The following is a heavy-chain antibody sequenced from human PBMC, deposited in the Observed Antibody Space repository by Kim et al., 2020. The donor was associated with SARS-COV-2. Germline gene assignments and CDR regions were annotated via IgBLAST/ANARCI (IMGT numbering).Heavy chain of an antibody. Sequence: ASVKVSCKAFGYKFTSYGISWVRQAPGQGLEWMGWICTHTGNTNYAQNLQGRVTMTTDTSTNTAYMELRSLRSDDTAVYFCARDSPTAAPGEYYYYYGMDVWGQGATVTVS. CDR3: ARDSPTAAPGEYYYYYGMDV. CDR1: GYKFTSYG. J-gene: IGHJ6*02. D-gene: IGHD2-2*01. V-gene: IGHV1-18*04. CDR2: ICTHTGNT.